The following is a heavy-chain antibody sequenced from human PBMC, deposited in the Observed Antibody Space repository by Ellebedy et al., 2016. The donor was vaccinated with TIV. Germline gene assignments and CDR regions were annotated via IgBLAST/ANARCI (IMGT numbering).Heavy chain of an antibody. D-gene: IGHD7-27*01. J-gene: IGHJ4*02. CDR1: GGSISSYY. Sequence: MPSETLSLTCTVSGGSISSYYWSWIRQPPGKGLEWIGYIYYSGSTNYNPSLKSRVTISVDTSKNQLSLKLSSVTAADTAVYYCARDVDDNWGRFDYWGQGLLVTVSS. V-gene: IGHV4-59*01. CDR2: IYYSGST. CDR3: ARDVDDNWGRFDY.